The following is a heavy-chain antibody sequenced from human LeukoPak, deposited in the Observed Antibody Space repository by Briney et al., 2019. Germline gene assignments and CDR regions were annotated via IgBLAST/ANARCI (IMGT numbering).Heavy chain of an antibody. CDR3: AREPGYYGDYGY. D-gene: IGHD4-17*01. V-gene: IGHV3-64*01. CDR1: GFTFSSYA. J-gene: IGHJ4*02. Sequence: GGSLRLSCAASGFTFSSYAMHWVRQAPGKGQEYVSAINSNGGSTYYANSVKGRFTISRDNSKNTLYLQMGSLRAEDMAVYYCAREPGYYGDYGYWGQGTLVTVSS. CDR2: INSNGGST.